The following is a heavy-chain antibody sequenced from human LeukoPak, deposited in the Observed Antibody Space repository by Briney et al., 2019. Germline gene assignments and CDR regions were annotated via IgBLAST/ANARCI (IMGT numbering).Heavy chain of an antibody. J-gene: IGHJ6*03. D-gene: IGHD2-15*01. CDR2: IIPIFGTA. V-gene: IGHV1-69*13. CDR3: ARAPQPPGSGGSWLLYYYYYMEA. Sequence: ASVKVSCKASGGTFSSYAISLVRQAPGQGLEWMGGIIPIFGTANYAQKFHGRVTITADESTSTAYMELSSLRHEDTAEYYCARAPQPPGSGGSWLLYYYYYMEAWGKGTTVTFSS. CDR1: GGTFSSYA.